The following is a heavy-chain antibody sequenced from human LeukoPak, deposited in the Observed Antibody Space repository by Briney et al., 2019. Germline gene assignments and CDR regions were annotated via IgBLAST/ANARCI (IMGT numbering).Heavy chain of an antibody. Sequence: GASVKVSCKASGYTFTGYYMHWVRQAPGQGLEWMGWINPDSGGTDYAQNFQGRVTMTRGTSISTAYMELSRLRSDDTAVYYCARPPQRAAAGLFDVFDIWGQGTMVTVSS. J-gene: IGHJ3*02. CDR2: INPDSGGT. V-gene: IGHV1-2*02. CDR1: GYTFTGYY. CDR3: ARPPQRAAAGLFDVFDI. D-gene: IGHD6-13*01.